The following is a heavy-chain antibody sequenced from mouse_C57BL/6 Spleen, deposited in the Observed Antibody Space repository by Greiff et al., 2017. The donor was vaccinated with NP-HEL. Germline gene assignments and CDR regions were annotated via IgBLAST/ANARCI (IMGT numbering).Heavy chain of an antibody. CDR3: ARDYEAY. Sequence: ESGPGLVKPSQSLSLTCSVTGYSITSGYYWNWIRQFPGNQLEWMGYISYDGSNNYNPSLKNRISITRDTSKNQFFLKLNSVTTEDTATYNCARDYEAYWGQGTLGTVSA. CDR2: ISYDGSN. CDR1: GYSITSGYY. V-gene: IGHV3-6*01. J-gene: IGHJ3*01. D-gene: IGHD2-3*01.